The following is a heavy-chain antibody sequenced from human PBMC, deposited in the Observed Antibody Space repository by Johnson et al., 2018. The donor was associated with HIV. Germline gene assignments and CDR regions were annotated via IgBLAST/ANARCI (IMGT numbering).Heavy chain of an antibody. CDR1: GFIFSSYG. CDR2: ISHDGNNK. CDR3: AREITLIMGAGAAFDI. D-gene: IGHD3-22*01. V-gene: IGHV3-30*03. J-gene: IGHJ3*02. Sequence: QVQLVESGGGVVQPGRSLRLSCAASGFIFSSYGMHWVRQAPGKGLEWVAVISHDGNNKYSTDSVKGRFTISRDNSKNTLYLQMNSLRTEDTAVYYCAREITLIMGAGAAFDIWGQGTMVTVSS.